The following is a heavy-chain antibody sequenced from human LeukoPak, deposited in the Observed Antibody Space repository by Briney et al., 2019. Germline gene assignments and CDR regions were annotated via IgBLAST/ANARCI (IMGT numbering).Heavy chain of an antibody. J-gene: IGHJ4*02. Sequence: GGSLRLSCAASGFTFDDYGMSWVRQAPGKGLEWVSGINWNGGSTGYADSVKGRFTISRDNAKNSLYLQMNSLRAEDTALYYCARDEGYCSGGSCYPPYYWGQGTLVTVSS. CDR3: ARDEGYCSGGSCYPPYY. CDR1: GFTFDDYG. D-gene: IGHD2-15*01. CDR2: INWNGGST. V-gene: IGHV3-20*04.